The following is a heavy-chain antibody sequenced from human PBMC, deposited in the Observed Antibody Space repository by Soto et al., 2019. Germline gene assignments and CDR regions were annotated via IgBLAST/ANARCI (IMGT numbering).Heavy chain of an antibody. CDR1: GFTFSSYD. Sequence: VQLVESGGGLVQPGGSLRLSCAASGFTFSSYDMHWVRQATGRGLEWVALISFDGNNNYYASSVKGRFTISRDNSRNTLHLQMNSLRAEDTAVYYCGRCSGTSCHLGADFWGQGTLVIVSS. CDR2: ISFDGNNN. J-gene: IGHJ4*02. V-gene: IGHV3-30-3*01. D-gene: IGHD2-2*01. CDR3: GRCSGTSCHLGADF.